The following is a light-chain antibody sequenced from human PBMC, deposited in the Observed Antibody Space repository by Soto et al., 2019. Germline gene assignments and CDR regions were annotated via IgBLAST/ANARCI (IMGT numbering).Light chain of an antibody. CDR2: DAS. CDR1: QSVSSY. CDR3: QQRSNWPLT. V-gene: IGKV3-11*01. J-gene: IGKJ5*01. Sequence: EIVLTQSPATPSLSPGERATLSCRASQSVSSYLAWYQQKPGQAPRLPIYDASNRATGIPARFSGSGSGTDFTLTISSLEPEDFAVYYCQQRSNWPLTFGQGTRLEI.